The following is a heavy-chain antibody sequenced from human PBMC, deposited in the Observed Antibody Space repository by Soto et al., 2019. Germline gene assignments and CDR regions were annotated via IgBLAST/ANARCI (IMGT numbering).Heavy chain of an antibody. CDR3: ASRAGQLPYYFDY. CDR1: GYTFTSYG. D-gene: IGHD6-6*01. CDR2: ISASNGNT. J-gene: IGHJ4*02. V-gene: IGHV1-18*01. Sequence: QVQLVQSGAEVKNSGASVKVSCKASGYTFTSYGFSWVRQAPGQGLEWMGWISASNGNTNYAQKLQGRVTMTTDTSTGTAYMELRSLRSDDTATYYCASRAGQLPYYFDYWGQGTLVTVSS.